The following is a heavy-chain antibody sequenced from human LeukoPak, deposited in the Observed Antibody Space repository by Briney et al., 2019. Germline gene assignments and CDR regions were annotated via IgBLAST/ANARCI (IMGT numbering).Heavy chain of an antibody. CDR2: IYYSGST. Sequence: PSETLSLTCTVSGGSISSYYWSWIRQPPGKGLEWIGYIYYSGSTNYNPSLKSRVTISVDTSKNQFSLKLSSVTAADTAVYYCARGLRGSIPNDYWGQGTLVTVSS. CDR3: ARGLRGSIPNDY. D-gene: IGHD2-8*01. V-gene: IGHV4-59*01. J-gene: IGHJ4*02. CDR1: GGSISSYY.